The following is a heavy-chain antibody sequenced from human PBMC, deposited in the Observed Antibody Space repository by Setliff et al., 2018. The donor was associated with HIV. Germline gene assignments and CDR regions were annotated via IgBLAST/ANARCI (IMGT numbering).Heavy chain of an antibody. Sequence: GASVKVSCKASGGTFSSYAISWVRQAPGQGLEWMGEIMALFQRTQYAQKFQGRVTFTTDESTSTAYMELRSLRSDDTAMYYCARPGGSYGDYGWYLRFWGQGTLVTVSS. V-gene: IGHV1-69*05. CDR3: ARPGGSYGDYGWYLRF. D-gene: IGHD4-17*01. CDR1: GGTFSSYA. J-gene: IGHJ4*02. CDR2: IMALFQRT.